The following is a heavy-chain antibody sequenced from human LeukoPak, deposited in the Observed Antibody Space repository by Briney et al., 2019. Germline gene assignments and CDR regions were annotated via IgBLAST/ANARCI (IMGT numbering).Heavy chain of an antibody. CDR3: ARAIRGSKIASRYYFYYMDI. V-gene: IGHV1-69*06. CDR1: GGTFSSYA. J-gene: IGHJ6*03. CDR2: IIPIFDTT. D-gene: IGHD3-10*01. Sequence: SVEVSCKASGGTFSSYAINWVRQAPGQGLEWMGGIIPIFDTTNYAQNFQGRVTITADKSTNTAYMELSSLRSEDTAVYYCARAIRGSKIASRYYFYYMDIWGKGTTVTVSS.